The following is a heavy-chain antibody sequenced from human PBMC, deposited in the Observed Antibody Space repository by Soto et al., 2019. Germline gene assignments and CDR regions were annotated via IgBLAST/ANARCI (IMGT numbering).Heavy chain of an antibody. CDR2: ISYDGINK. CDR1: GFIFRSYG. D-gene: IGHD2-8*01. Sequence: QVQLVESGGGVVQPGRSLRLSCAASGFIFRSYGMHWVRQAPGKGLEWVAVISYDGINKNHADSVKGRFTISRDISKDALHLQMNSLRAEDRAVYYCAKDQNGYDHYAMDVWGQGTAVTVSS. V-gene: IGHV3-30*18. CDR3: AKDQNGYDHYAMDV. J-gene: IGHJ6*02.